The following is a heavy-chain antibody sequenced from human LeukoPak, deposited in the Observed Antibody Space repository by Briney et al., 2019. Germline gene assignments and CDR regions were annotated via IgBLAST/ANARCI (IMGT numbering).Heavy chain of an antibody. V-gene: IGHV3-21*01. CDR1: GFTFSSYS. D-gene: IGHD6-19*01. J-gene: IGHJ4*02. CDR2: ISSSSSYI. Sequence: NPGGSLRLSCAASGFTFSSYSMNWARQAPGKGLEWVSSISSSSSYIYYADSVKGRFTISRDNAKNSLYLQMNSLRAEDTAVYYRARATYSSGWYGSHYWGQGTLVTVSS. CDR3: ARATYSSGWYGSHY.